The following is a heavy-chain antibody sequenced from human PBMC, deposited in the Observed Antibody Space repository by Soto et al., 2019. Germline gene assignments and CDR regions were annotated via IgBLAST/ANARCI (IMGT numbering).Heavy chain of an antibody. J-gene: IGHJ2*01. D-gene: IGHD3-10*01. Sequence: EVQLVESGGGLVQPGGSLRLSCATSGFTVSNYYMSWVRQAPGKGLEWLSVIYRDGTTYYVDSVKGRFTITRHDSKNTLYLQMHSLRPDDTAVYYCARNLRLVGFGEYDLWGRGTLVTVSS. CDR1: GFTVSNYY. V-gene: IGHV3-53*04. CDR2: IYRDGTT. CDR3: ARNLRLVGFGEYDL.